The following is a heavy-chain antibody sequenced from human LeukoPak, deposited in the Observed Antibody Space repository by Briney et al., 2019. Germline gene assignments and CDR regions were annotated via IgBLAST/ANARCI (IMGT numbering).Heavy chain of an antibody. CDR2: IDTSASYI. CDR3: ARGRSITLLRGVAMSDGFDI. Sequence: PGGSLRLSCAASGFTSSSYSMNWVRQAPGKGLEWVSFIDTSASYIYYGDSVKGRFTISRDNAKNSLFLQMNGLRAEDTAVYYCARGRSITLLRGVAMSDGFDIWGQGAMVTVSS. J-gene: IGHJ3*02. CDR1: GFTSSSYS. D-gene: IGHD3-10*01. V-gene: IGHV3-21*01.